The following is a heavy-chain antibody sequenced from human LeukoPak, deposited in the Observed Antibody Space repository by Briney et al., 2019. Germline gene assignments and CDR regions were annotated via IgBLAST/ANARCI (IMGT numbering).Heavy chain of an antibody. CDR3: ARVEESASFDP. CDR2: LCSSTIYI. J-gene: IGHJ5*02. D-gene: IGHD3-3*01. Sequence: GGSLRLSCAASGFTFSSYSMNWVRQSPGKGLEWVSSLCSSTIYIYYADSLKGRFTTSTDNAKNSLYLQMNSLRAEDTAVYYCARVEESASFDPWGQGTLVTVSS. CDR1: GFTFSSYS. V-gene: IGHV3-21*01.